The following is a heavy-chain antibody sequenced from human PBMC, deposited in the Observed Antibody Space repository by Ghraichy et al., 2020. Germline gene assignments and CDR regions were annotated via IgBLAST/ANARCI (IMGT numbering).Heavy chain of an antibody. J-gene: IGHJ3*02. Sequence: ASVKVSCKVSGENVSTPAMFWKRESPRQRQKRMGGFDPEDGETIYAQKFQGRVTMTEDTSTDTADMELSSLRSADTAVDYCATDRVLPLTQITMIVVGKLGGVTFDIGGPRTLVAVSS. V-gene: IGHV1-24*01. CDR2: FDPEDGET. CDR1: GENVSTPA. CDR3: ATDRVLPLTQITMIVVGKLGGVTFDI. D-gene: IGHD3-22*01.